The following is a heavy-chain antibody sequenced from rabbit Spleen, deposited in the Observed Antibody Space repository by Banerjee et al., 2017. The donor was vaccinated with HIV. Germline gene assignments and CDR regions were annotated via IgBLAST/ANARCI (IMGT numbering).Heavy chain of an antibody. V-gene: IGHV1S45*01. CDR3: ARNDANSFYSYAVDF. D-gene: IGHD8-1*01. J-gene: IGHJ6*01. CDR1: GFSFSSNYY. CDR2: IYTGSSGIT. Sequence: QEQLVESGGGLVQPEGSLTLTCTASGFSFSSNYYMCWVRQAPGKGPEWIACIYTGSSGITYFASWAKGRFTISKTSSTTVTLQMTSLTAADTATYFCARNDANSFYSYAVDFWGPGTLVTVS.